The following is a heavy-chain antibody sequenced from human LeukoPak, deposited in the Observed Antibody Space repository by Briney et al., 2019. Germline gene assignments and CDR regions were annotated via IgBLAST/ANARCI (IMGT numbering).Heavy chain of an antibody. CDR2: ISWNSGSI. CDR3: AKDTWDGARYYGMDV. D-gene: IGHD1-26*01. CDR1: GFTFDDYA. V-gene: IGHV3-9*01. Sequence: GGSLRLSCAASGFTFDDYAMHWVRQAPGKGLEWVSGISWNSGSIGYADSVKGRFTISRDNAKNSLYLQMNSLRAGDTALYYCAKDTWDGARYYGMDVWGQGTTVTVSS. J-gene: IGHJ6*02.